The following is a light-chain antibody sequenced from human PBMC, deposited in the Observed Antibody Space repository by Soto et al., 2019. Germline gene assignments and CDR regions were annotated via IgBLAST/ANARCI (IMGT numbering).Light chain of an antibody. CDR2: AAS. J-gene: IGKJ3*01. Sequence: GESVTITCRASQVISTSLAWYQVKPGKAPKLLIYAASTLESGVPSRFSATVSGTEFSLTITSLQPEDFATYYCQQYHTLPFTFGPGTKVDIK. CDR1: QVISTS. V-gene: IGKV1-9*01. CDR3: QQYHTLPFT.